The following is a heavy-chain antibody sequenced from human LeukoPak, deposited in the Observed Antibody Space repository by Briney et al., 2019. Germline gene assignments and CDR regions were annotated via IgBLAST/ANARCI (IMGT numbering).Heavy chain of an antibody. CDR2: ISYDGSNK. D-gene: IGHD6-19*01. J-gene: IGHJ4*02. CDR1: GFTFSSYA. V-gene: IGHV3-30-3*02. CDR3: AKPGSGWYLDY. Sequence: GGSLRLSCAASGFTFSSYAMHWVRQAPGKGLEWVAVISYDGSNKYYADSVKGRFTISRDNSKNTLYLQMNSLRAEDTAVYYCAKPGSGWYLDYWGQGTLVTVSS.